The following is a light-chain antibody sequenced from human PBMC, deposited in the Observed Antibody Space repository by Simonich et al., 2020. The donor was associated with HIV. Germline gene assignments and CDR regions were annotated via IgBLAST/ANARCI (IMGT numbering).Light chain of an antibody. V-gene: IGKV6-21*02. J-gene: IGKJ1*01. CDR2: YAS. CDR3: HQSSSLWT. CDR1: QSIGSS. Sequence: EIVLTKSPQFQAETPKKKVTITCRASQSIGSSLHWYQQKPDQPPKLLIKYASQSISGVPSRVSGSGSGTDFTLTINSLEAEDAATYYCHQSSSLWTFGQGTKVEIK.